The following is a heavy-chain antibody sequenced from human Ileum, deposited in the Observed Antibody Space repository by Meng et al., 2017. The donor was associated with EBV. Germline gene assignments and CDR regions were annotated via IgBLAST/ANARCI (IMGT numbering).Heavy chain of an antibody. Sequence: QVARHESGAGLVKPSQTRSLTCTVSGGSISSYYWSWNRQPPGKGLEWIGYIYYSGSTNYNPSLKSRVTISVDTSKNQFSLNLSSVTAADTAVYYCARGGWSLDYWGQGTLVTVSS. V-gene: IGHV4-59*08. J-gene: IGHJ4*02. CDR1: GGSISSYY. CDR3: ARGGWSLDY. CDR2: IYYSGST. D-gene: IGHD2-15*01.